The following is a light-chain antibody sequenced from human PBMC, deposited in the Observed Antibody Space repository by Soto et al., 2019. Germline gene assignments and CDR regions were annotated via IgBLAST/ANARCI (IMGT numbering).Light chain of an antibody. V-gene: IGKV4-1*01. CDR1: QSVLYSSNNKNN. CDR3: QQYYSTWT. Sequence: DIVMTQSPDSLAVSLGERATINCKSSQSVLYSSNNKNNLAWYQQKPGQPPKLLIYWASTRESGVPDRFSGSWSGTDFTLTISSLQAEDVAVYYCQQYYSTWTFGQGTQVEIK. CDR2: WAS. J-gene: IGKJ1*01.